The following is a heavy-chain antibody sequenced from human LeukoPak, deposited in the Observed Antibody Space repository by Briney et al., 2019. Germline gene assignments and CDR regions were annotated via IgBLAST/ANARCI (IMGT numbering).Heavy chain of an antibody. CDR1: GGSISSSSYY. V-gene: IGHV4-39*01. CDR2: IYYSGST. Sequence: SETLSLTCTVSGGSISSSSYYWGWIRQPPGKGLEWIGSIYYSGSTYYNPSLKSRVTISVDTSKNQFSLKLSSVTAADTAVYYCARGLKIYYYDSSGPPDRDAFDIWGQGTMVTVSS. CDR3: ARGLKIYYYDSSGPPDRDAFDI. D-gene: IGHD3-22*01. J-gene: IGHJ3*02.